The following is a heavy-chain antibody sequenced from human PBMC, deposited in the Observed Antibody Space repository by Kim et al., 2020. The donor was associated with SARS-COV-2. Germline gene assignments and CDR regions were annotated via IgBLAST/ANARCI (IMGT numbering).Heavy chain of an antibody. J-gene: IGHJ4*02. CDR1: GFSFDGYA. V-gene: IGHV3-43*02. Sequence: GGSLRLSCAASGFSFDGYAMHWVRQSPGTGLEWVSLISIDTASTYYADSVKGRFTISRDNNKNSLYLQMNNLRTDDTALYYCTRTGGPVGHESADFWRQG. D-gene: IGHD3-16*01. CDR3: TRTGGPVGHESADF. CDR2: ISIDTAST.